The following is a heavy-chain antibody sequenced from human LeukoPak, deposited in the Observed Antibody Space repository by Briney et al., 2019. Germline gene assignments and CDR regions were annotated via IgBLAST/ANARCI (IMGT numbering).Heavy chain of an antibody. CDR1: YSSISGYY. V-gene: IGHV4-59*08. D-gene: IGHD3-22*01. J-gene: IGHJ3*02. CDR2: IYYSGST. CDR3: ARHFTYYYDSSGYPRDSFDI. Sequence: SETLSLTCSVSYSSISGYYWSWIRQSPGKELVWIGYIYYSGSTNYNPSLKSRVTISADMSKNQVSLKLSSVTAADTALYYCARHFTYYYDSSGYPRDSFDIWGHGTMVTVSS.